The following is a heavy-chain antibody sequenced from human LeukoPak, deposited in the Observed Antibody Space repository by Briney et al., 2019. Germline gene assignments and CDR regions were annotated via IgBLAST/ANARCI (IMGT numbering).Heavy chain of an antibody. Sequence: SVKVSCKASGGTFSSYAISWVRQAPGLGLEWMGGIIPIFGTANYAQKFQGRVTITTDESTSTAYMELSSLRSEDTAVYYCARGCSSTSCPIDYWGQGTLVTVSS. J-gene: IGHJ4*02. V-gene: IGHV1-69*05. D-gene: IGHD2-2*01. CDR2: IIPIFGTA. CDR1: GGTFSSYA. CDR3: ARGCSSTSCPIDY.